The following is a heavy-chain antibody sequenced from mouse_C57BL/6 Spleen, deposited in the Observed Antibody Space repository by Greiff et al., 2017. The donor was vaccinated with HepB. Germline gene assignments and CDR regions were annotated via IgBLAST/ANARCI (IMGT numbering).Heavy chain of an antibody. CDR1: GYTFTSYW. CDR2: IDPSDSYT. V-gene: IGHV1-50*01. J-gene: IGHJ1*03. Sequence: QVQLQQPGAELVKPGASVKLSCKASGYTFTSYWMQWVKQRPGQGLEWIGEIDPSDSYTNYNQKFKGKATLTVDTSSSTAYMQLSSLTSEDSAVYYCARKTYYYGRGYFDVWGTGTTVTVSS. D-gene: IGHD1-1*01. CDR3: ARKTYYYGRGYFDV.